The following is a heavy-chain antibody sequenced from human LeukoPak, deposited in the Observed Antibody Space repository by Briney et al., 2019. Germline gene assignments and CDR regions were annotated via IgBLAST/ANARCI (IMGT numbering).Heavy chain of an antibody. CDR1: GGSFSGYY. V-gene: IGHV4-34*01. CDR2: INHSGST. D-gene: IGHD6-13*01. CDR3: ARGPHGSSWYGSKLDY. J-gene: IGHJ4*02. Sequence: SETLSLTCAVYGGSFSGYYWSWIRQPPGKGLEWIGEINHSGSTTYNPSLKSRVTISVDTSKNQFSLKLSSVTAADTAVYYCARGPHGSSWYGSKLDYWGQGTLVTVSS.